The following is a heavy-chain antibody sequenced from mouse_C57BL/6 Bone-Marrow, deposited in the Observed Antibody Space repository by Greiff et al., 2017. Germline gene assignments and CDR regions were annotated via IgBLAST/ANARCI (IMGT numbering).Heavy chain of an antibody. CDR1: GYTFTTYP. CDR2: FHPYNDDT. D-gene: IGHD5-1*01. CDR3: ARSSTFFYYFDY. Sequence: VKLQQSGAELVKPGASVKMSCKASGYTFTTYPIEWMQQTPGKSLEWIGNFHPYNDDTKYNAKFKGKATLTVEKSSNTVYLELSRLTSDDSAVYYCARSSTFFYYFDYWGQGTTLTVSS. J-gene: IGHJ2*01. V-gene: IGHV1-47*01.